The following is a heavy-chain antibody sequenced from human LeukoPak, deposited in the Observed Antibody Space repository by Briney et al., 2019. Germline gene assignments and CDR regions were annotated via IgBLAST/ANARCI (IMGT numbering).Heavy chain of an antibody. J-gene: IGHJ4*02. CDR3: ARQNVGRLLDY. CDR1: GGTFSSYA. CDR2: IIPIFGTA. Sequence: ASVKFSCKASGGTFSSYAISWVRQAPGQGLEWMGGIIPIFGTANYAQKFQGRVTFTADESTTTAYMELSSLRSEDTAVYYCARQNVGRLLDYWGQGTLVTVSS. V-gene: IGHV1-69*13. D-gene: IGHD3/OR15-3a*01.